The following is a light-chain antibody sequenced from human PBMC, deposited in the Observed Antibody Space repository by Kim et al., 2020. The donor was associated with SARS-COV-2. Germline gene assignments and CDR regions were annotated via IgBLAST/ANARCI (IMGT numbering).Light chain of an antibody. J-gene: IGLJ2*01. CDR3: QVWDSSSDPAV. V-gene: IGLV3-21*04. Sequence: ATRMTTRITGGGNNIASNSVHWDQQKPGQAPVLVIYYDSDRPSGIPERFSGSNSGNTATLTISRVEAGDEADYYCQVWDSSSDPAVFGGGTQLTVL. CDR2: YDS. CDR1: NIASNS.